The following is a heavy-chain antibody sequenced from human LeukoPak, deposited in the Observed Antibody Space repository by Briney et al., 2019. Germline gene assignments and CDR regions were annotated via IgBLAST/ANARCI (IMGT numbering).Heavy chain of an antibody. CDR3: ARVYCSTSSCNYFDY. V-gene: IGHV4-4*02. CDR1: GGSITSSNW. J-gene: IGHJ4*02. Sequence: SGTLSLTCAVSGGSITSSNWWTWVRQPPGKGLEWTGEIYHSGSTNYNPSLQSRVTMSVDKSKNLFSLKLSSVTAADTAMYYCARVYCSTSSCNYFDYWGQGTLVTVSS. CDR2: IYHSGST. D-gene: IGHD2-2*01.